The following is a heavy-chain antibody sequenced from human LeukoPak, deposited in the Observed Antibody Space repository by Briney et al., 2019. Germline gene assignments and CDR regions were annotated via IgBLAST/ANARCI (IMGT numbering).Heavy chain of an antibody. D-gene: IGHD4-23*01. J-gene: IGHJ5*02. CDR3: ARGPRGYGGNSNWFDP. Sequence: SVKVSCKASGGTFSSYAISWVRQAPGQGLEWMGRIIPILGIANYAQKFQGRVTITADKSTSTAYMELSSLRSEDPAVYYCARGPRGYGGNSNWFDPWGQGTLVTVSS. V-gene: IGHV1-69*04. CDR1: GGTFSSYA. CDR2: IIPILGIA.